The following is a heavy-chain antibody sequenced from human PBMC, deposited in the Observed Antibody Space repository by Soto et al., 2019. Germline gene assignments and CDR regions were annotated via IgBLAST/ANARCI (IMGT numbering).Heavy chain of an antibody. CDR2: IYHSGST. Sequence: QLQLQESGSGLVKPSQTLSLTCAVSGGSISSGGYSWNWIRQPPGKGLEWIGYIYHSGSTYYNPSLKCRVIISVDKSKNQFSLKLSSVTAADTAVYYCARASLTGTWFDPWGQGTLVTVSS. J-gene: IGHJ5*02. CDR3: ARASLTGTWFDP. D-gene: IGHD1-7*01. CDR1: GGSISSGGYS. V-gene: IGHV4-30-2*01.